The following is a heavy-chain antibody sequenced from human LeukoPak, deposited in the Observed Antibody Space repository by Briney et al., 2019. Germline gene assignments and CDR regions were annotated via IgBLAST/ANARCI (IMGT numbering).Heavy chain of an antibody. D-gene: IGHD6-6*01. CDR1: GGTFSSYA. J-gene: IGHJ6*03. CDR2: IIPIFGTA. Sequence: WASVKVSCKASGGTFSSYAISWVRQAPGQGLEWMGGIIPIFGTANYAQKFQGGVTITTDESTSTAYMELSSLRSEDTAVYYCARVDGAARPGYYYYMDVWGKGTTVTVSS. V-gene: IGHV1-69*05. CDR3: ARVDGAARPGYYYYMDV.